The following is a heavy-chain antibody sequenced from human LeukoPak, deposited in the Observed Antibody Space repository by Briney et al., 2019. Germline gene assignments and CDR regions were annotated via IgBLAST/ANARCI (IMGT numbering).Heavy chain of an antibody. J-gene: IGHJ6*03. CDR3: ARDRIAVAEYYYYYYMDV. V-gene: IGHV1-2*02. Sequence: GASVKVSCKASGYTFTGYYMHWVRQAPGQGLEWMGWINPNSGGTNYAQKFQGRVTMTRDTSISTAYMELSRLRSADTAVYYCARDRIAVAEYYYYYYMDVWGKGTTVTVSS. D-gene: IGHD6-19*01. CDR2: INPNSGGT. CDR1: GYTFTGYY.